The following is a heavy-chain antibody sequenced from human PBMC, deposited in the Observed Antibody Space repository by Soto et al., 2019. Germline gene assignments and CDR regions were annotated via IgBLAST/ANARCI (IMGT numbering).Heavy chain of an antibody. Sequence: GGSLRLSCAVSGFNVMSYWMSWVRQAPGKGLEWVASIKDDGSEIYYLQSVRGRFTISRDSAGNALHLAMNYMSAEDTGVYFCARDIGFDYVNWGQGTLVTVSS. CDR1: GFNVMSYW. J-gene: IGHJ4*02. CDR2: IKDDGSEI. V-gene: IGHV3-7*01. D-gene: IGHD5-12*01. CDR3: ARDIGFDYVN.